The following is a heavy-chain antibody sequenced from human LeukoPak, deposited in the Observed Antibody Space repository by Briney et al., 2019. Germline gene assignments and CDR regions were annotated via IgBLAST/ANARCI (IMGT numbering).Heavy chain of an antibody. Sequence: GGSLRLSCAASGFASSDYYMSWIRQAPGKGLEWVSYISSSSSYTNYADSVKGRFTISRDNAKNSLYLQMNSLRAEDTAVYYCARDGGYGGNSALDYWGQGTLVTVSS. CDR1: GFASSDYY. CDR3: ARDGGYGGNSALDY. V-gene: IGHV3-11*06. J-gene: IGHJ4*02. D-gene: IGHD4-23*01. CDR2: ISSSSSYT.